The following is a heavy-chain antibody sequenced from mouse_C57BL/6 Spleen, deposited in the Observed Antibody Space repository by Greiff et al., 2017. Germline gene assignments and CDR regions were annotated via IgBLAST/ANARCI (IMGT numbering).Heavy chain of an antibody. CDR3: ARNSSGYYFDY. V-gene: IGHV5-17*01. J-gene: IGHJ2*01. D-gene: IGHD3-2*02. Sequence: EVQLVESGGGLVKPGGSLKFSCAASGFTFSDYGMHWVRQAPEKGLEWVAYISSGSSSIYYAETVKGRVTISRDNAKNTLFLQMTSLRSYDTAMYYCARNSSGYYFDYWGQGTTLTVSS. CDR2: ISSGSSSI. CDR1: GFTFSDYG.